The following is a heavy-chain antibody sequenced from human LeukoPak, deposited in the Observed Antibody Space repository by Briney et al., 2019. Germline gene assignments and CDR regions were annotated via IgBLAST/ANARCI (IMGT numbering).Heavy chain of an antibody. Sequence: GGSLRLSCAASGFTFSSYAMSWVRQAPGKGLEWVAFIWYDGSNKYYADSVKGRFTISRDNSKNTLYLQMSSLRAEDTAVYYCAKDWLVNSYYFDYWGQGTLVTVSS. J-gene: IGHJ4*02. CDR2: IWYDGSNK. CDR3: AKDWLVNSYYFDY. V-gene: IGHV3-30*02. CDR1: GFTFSSYA. D-gene: IGHD6-19*01.